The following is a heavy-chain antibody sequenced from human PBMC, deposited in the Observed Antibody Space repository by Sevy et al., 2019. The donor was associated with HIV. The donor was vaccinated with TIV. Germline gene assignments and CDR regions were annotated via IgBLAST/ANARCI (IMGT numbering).Heavy chain of an antibody. J-gene: IGHJ4*02. CDR1: GYTLTELS. D-gene: IGHD3-22*01. V-gene: IGHV1-24*01. CDR2: FDPEDGKT. CDR3: ASTRDYYDSSGYYFDY. Sequence: ASVKVSCKVSGYTLTELSIHWVRQAPGKGLEWLVTFDPEDGKTIYAQNFQGRVTMTEDTSTDTTYMELSSLRSEDTAVYYCASTRDYYDSSGYYFDYWGQGNLVTVSS.